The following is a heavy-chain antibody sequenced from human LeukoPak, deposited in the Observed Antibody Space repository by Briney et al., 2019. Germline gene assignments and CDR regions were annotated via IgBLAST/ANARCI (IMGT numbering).Heavy chain of an antibody. D-gene: IGHD4-17*01. CDR1: GFLFIAYD. CDR3: ASATVIGQTPGLGYMEV. CDR2: IGTIGDT. J-gene: IGHJ6*03. V-gene: IGHV3-13*01. Sequence: GGSLRLSCAEPGFLFIAYDMYWVRQVSGEGLEWVSSIGTIGDTFYPGSVKGRFTISTENAKNSLYLQMNGLRVGDTDVYYCASATVIGQTPGLGYMEVWGKGTTVIVSS.